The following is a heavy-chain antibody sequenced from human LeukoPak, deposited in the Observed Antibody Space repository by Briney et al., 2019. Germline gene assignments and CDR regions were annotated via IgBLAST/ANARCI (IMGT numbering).Heavy chain of an antibody. V-gene: IGHV3-43D*03. CDR3: AKGTRSSSSGYFDY. J-gene: IGHJ4*02. CDR2: ISWDGGST. Sequence: PGGSLRLSCAASGLTFDDYAMHWVRQAPGKGLEWVSLISWDGGSTYYADSVKGRFTISRDNSKNSLYLQMNSLRAEDTALYYCAKGTRSSSSGYFDYWGQGTLVTVSS. D-gene: IGHD6-6*01. CDR1: GLTFDDYA.